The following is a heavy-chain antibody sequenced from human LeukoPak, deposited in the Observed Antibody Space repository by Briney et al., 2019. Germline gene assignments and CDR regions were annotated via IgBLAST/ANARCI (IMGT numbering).Heavy chain of an antibody. CDR3: ARVSAAGTGYYFDY. V-gene: IGHV3-30*04. Sequence: GGSLRLSCAASGFTFSSYAMHWVRQAPGKGLEWVAVISYDGSNKYYADSVKGRFTISRDNSKNTLYLQMNSLRAEDTAVYYCARVSAAGTGYYFDYWGQGTLVTVSS. J-gene: IGHJ4*02. D-gene: IGHD6-13*01. CDR1: GFTFSSYA. CDR2: ISYDGSNK.